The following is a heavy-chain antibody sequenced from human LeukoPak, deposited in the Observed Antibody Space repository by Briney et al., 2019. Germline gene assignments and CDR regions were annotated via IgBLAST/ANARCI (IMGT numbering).Heavy chain of an antibody. V-gene: IGHV4-39*01. CDR2: ISYSGST. J-gene: IGHJ4*02. D-gene: IGHD4-11*01. Sequence: NTSETLSLTCTVSGGSISSSNSYWGWIRQPPGKGLEWIGSISYSGSTYYNPSLKSRVTISVDTSKNQFSLKLSSVTAADTAVYYCARLRLYSNDLFDYWGQGTLVTVSS. CDR3: ARLRLYSNDLFDY. CDR1: GGSISSSNSY.